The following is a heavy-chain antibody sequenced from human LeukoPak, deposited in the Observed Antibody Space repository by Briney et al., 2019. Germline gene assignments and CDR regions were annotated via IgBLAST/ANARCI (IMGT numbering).Heavy chain of an antibody. CDR3: AKAPFGELWYFDY. CDR1: GFTFSSYA. Sequence: GGSLRLSCAASGFTFSSYAMHWVRQAPGKGLGWVTVISYDESNKYYADSVKGRFTISRDNSKNTLYLQMNSLRTEDTAVYYCAKAPFGELWYFDYWGQGTLVTVSS. J-gene: IGHJ4*02. V-gene: IGHV3-30-3*01. CDR2: ISYDESNK. D-gene: IGHD3-10*01.